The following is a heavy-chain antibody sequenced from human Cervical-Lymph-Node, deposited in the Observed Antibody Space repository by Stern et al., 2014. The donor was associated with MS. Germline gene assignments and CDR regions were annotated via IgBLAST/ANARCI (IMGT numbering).Heavy chain of an antibody. Sequence: QVQLVQSGAEVKKPGASVKVSCKASGYTLTRYGLSWVRQAPGQGLEWMGWISAHTGNTDYVQKLQGRVTMTTDTSTSTAYMELRSLRSDDTAVYYCARGGGNSGRFYSYGLDVWGQGTTVIVSS. CDR2: ISAHTGNT. J-gene: IGHJ6*02. CDR3: ARGGGNSGRFYSYGLDV. CDR1: GYTLTRYG. D-gene: IGHD4-23*01. V-gene: IGHV1-18*01.